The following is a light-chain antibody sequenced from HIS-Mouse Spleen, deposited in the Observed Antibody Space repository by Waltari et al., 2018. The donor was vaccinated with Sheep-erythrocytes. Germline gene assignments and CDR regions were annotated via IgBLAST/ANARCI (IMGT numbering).Light chain of an antibody. V-gene: IGLV2-23*01. CDR3: CSYAGSSTWV. CDR2: EGS. CDR1: SSHVGSYNL. Sequence: QSALTQPASVSGSPGPSITLPCTGTSSHVGSYNLVSWYQQHPGKDPKLMIYEGSKRPSGVSNRFSGSKAGNTASLTISGLQAEDEADYYCCSYAGSSTWVFGGGTKLTVL. J-gene: IGLJ3*02.